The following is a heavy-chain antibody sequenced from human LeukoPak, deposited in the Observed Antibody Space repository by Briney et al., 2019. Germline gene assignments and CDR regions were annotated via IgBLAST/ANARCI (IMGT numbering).Heavy chain of an antibody. V-gene: IGHV4-30-4*07. CDR2: YYSGST. J-gene: IGHJ4*02. D-gene: IGHD1-26*01. CDR1: GGSISSGGYS. CDR3: AREEALGSGSFDY. Sequence: SQTLSLTCDVSGGSISSGGYSWSWIRQPPGKGLEWIGYYYSGSTYYNPSLKSRVIISVNTSKNQFSLKLSSVTAADTAVYYCAREEALGSGSFDYWGQGTLVTVSS.